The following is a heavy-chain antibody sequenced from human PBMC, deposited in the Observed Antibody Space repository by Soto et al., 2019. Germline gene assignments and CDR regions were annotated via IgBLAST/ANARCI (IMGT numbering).Heavy chain of an antibody. D-gene: IGHD4-17*01. CDR2: ISGSGGST. Sequence: GGSLRLSCAASGFTFSSYAMSWVRQAPGKGLEWVSAISGSGGSTYYADSVKGRFTISRDNSKNTLYLQMNSLRAEDTAVYYCARDYGGNYYYGMDVWGQGTTVTVSS. CDR3: ARDYGGNYYYGMDV. V-gene: IGHV3-23*01. J-gene: IGHJ6*02. CDR1: GFTFSSYA.